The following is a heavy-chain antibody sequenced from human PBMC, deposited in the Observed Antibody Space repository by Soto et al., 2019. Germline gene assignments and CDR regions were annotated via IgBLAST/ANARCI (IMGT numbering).Heavy chain of an antibody. V-gene: IGHV5-51*01. D-gene: IGHD4-17*01. CDR3: ATVATRRYSYYMDV. CDR2: IYPADSDT. J-gene: IGHJ6*03. Sequence: PGESLKISCKGSGCSFTSYWIAWVRQMPGKGLEWMGIIYPADSDTRYSPSFQGQVTISADKSISTAYLQWSSLQASDTAMYYCATVATRRYSYYMDVWGTGTTVTVSS. CDR1: GCSFTSYW.